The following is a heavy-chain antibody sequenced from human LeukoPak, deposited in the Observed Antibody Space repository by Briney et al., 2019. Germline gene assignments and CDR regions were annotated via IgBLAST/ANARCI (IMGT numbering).Heavy chain of an antibody. CDR2: ISWDGGST. V-gene: IGHV3-43*01. CDR1: RFTFDDYT. CDR3: AKDGVGATIGYFDY. Sequence: GGSLRLSCAASRFTFDDYTMHWVRQAPGKGLEWVSLISWDGGSTYYADSVKGRFTISRDNSKNSLYLQMNSLRTEDTALYYCAKDGVGATIGYFDYWGQGTLVTVPS. J-gene: IGHJ4*02. D-gene: IGHD1-26*01.